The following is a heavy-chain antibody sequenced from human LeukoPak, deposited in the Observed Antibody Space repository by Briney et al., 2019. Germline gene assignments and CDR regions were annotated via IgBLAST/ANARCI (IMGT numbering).Heavy chain of an antibody. CDR3: ATYYYDTSGYPAFDY. D-gene: IGHD3-22*01. Sequence: PGGSLRLSCAASGFSFSDYYMSWIRQAPGKGLEWLSYISSDSNAMHYADSVMGRFTISRDNAKNSLYLQMNSLRAEDTAVYYCATYYYDTSGYPAFDYWGQRTLVTVSS. J-gene: IGHJ4*02. CDR1: GFSFSDYY. CDR2: ISSDSNAM. V-gene: IGHV3-11*04.